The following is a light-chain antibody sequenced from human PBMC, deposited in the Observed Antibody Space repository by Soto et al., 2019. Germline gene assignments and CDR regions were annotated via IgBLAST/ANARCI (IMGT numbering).Light chain of an antibody. J-gene: IGLJ3*02. V-gene: IGLV1-40*01. CDR2: GNS. Sequence: QPVLTQPPSVSGAPGQRVTISCTGSSSNIGAGYDVHWYQQLPGTAPKLLIYGNSNRPSGVPDRFSGSKSGTSASLAITGLQAEDEADYYCQSYDSSLSGYWVFGGGTKLTVL. CDR3: QSYDSSLSGYWV. CDR1: SSNIGAGYD.